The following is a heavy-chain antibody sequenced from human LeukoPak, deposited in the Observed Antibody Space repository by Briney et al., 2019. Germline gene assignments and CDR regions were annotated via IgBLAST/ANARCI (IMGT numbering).Heavy chain of an antibody. CDR2: IIPILGIA. D-gene: IGHD3-3*01. CDR1: EGTFSSYT. Sequence: SVKVSCKASEGTFSSYTISWVRQAPGQGLEWMGRIIPILGIANYAQKFQGRVTITADKSTSTAYMELSSLRSEDTAVYYCARSATIFGVVIIGWFDPWGQGTLVTVSS. V-gene: IGHV1-69*02. J-gene: IGHJ5*02. CDR3: ARSATIFGVVIIGWFDP.